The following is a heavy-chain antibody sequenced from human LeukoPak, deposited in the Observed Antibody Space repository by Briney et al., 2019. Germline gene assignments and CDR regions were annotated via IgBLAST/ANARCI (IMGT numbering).Heavy chain of an antibody. CDR1: GGSTSSYF. CDR3: ARGSVSGDDYHAFDF. J-gene: IGHJ3*01. Sequence: SETLSLTCTVSGGSTSSYFWSWIRQPPGKGLEWIGYIYYSGSTNYNPSLKSRVTISVDTSKNQFSLNLRSVTAADTAVYYCARGSVSGDDYHAFDFWGQGTMVTVSS. D-gene: IGHD5-12*01. CDR2: IYYSGST. V-gene: IGHV4-59*01.